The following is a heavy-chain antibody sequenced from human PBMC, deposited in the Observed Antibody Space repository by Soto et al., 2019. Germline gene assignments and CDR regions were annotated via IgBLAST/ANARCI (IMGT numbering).Heavy chain of an antibody. CDR2: INPATGAA. CDR3: ARGGGVGVAGSAAFDM. J-gene: IGHJ3*02. Sequence: QLHLVQSGAVVKKPGASVTVSCSASGYPVTAYYMHWVRQAPGRGLEWMGGINPATGAAKYTQTFQGGDTMTRDTSTSTVSMELSGLTSEDPAVFYCARGGGVGVAGSAAFDMWGQGTLVTVSS. D-gene: IGHD3-3*01. CDR1: GYPVTAYY. V-gene: IGHV1-2*02.